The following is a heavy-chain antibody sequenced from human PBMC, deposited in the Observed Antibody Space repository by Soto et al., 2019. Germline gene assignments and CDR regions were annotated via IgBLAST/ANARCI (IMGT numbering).Heavy chain of an antibody. CDR2: IHHSGNT. D-gene: IGHD6-19*01. CDR3: ARSFGWYAIDQ. CDR1: SASISSEQR. Sequence: SSETLSLTCAVSSASISSEQRWSWVRQPPGKGLEWIGEIHHSGNTNSNPSLKSRVTMSVDKSKNQFSLNLNSLTAADTAIYYCARSFGWYAIDQWSQGTLVT. V-gene: IGHV4-4*02. J-gene: IGHJ4*02.